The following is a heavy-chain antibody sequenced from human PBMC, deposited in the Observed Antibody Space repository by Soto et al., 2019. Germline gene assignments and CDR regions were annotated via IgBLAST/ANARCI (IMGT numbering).Heavy chain of an antibody. J-gene: IGHJ4*02. D-gene: IGHD2-15*01. CDR1: SCAISCYY. V-gene: IGHV4-59*08. Sequence: SETVPLIATFSSCAISCYYWSLIRQPPGKGLEWIGYIYYSGSTNYNPSLKSRVTISVDTSKNQFSLKLSSVTAADTAVYYCARRWGRSFDYWGQGTLVTVSS. CDR2: IYYSGST. CDR3: ARRWGRSFDY.